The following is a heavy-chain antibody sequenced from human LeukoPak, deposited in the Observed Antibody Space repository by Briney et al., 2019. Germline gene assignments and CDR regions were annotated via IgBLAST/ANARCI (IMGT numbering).Heavy chain of an antibody. J-gene: IGHJ4*02. V-gene: IGHV3-66*01. CDR1: GFTVSSNY. Sequence: GGSLRLSCAASGFTVSSNYMSWVRQAPGRGLEWVSVIYSGGSTYYADSVKGRFTVSRDNSKNTLYVQMNSLRAEDTAVYSCARVRLTLVRGIVSFPLDYWGQGTLVTVSS. D-gene: IGHD3-10*01. CDR3: ARVRLTLVRGIVSFPLDY. CDR2: IYSGGST.